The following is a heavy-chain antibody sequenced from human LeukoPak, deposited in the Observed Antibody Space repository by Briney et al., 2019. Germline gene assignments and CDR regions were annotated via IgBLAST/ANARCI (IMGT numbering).Heavy chain of an antibody. D-gene: IGHD5/OR15-5a*01. J-gene: IGHJ5*02. CDR1: GFAFGSYW. Sequence: PGGSLRLSCAASGFAFGSYWMSWVRQAPGKGLEWVAAIKGDESEIYYVDSVKGRFTISRDNTKNSLYLQMNNLRAEDTAVFYCARDVSWGQGTLVTVSS. V-gene: IGHV3-7*04. CDR2: IKGDESEI. CDR3: ARDVS.